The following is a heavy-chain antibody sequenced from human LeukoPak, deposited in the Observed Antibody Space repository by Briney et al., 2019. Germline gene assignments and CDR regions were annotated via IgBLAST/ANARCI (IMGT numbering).Heavy chain of an antibody. CDR2: ISYDGSNK. CDR1: GFSFSSHD. V-gene: IGHV3-30*18. D-gene: IGHD3-10*01. CDR3: AKEGSKIGSGRNRYYYTGMDV. Sequence: PGRSLRLSCAASGFSFSSHDMHWIRQAPGKGLEWVALISYDGSNKNYGGSVRGRFTISRDNSKNTLSLQLNSLRAEDTAVYYCAKEGSKIGSGRNRYYYTGMDVWGKGTTVTVSS. J-gene: IGHJ6*04.